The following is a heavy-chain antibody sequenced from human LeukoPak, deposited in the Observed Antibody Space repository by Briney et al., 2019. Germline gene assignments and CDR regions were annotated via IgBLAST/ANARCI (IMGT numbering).Heavy chain of an antibody. CDR3: ARGPIAAAGTWHNWFDP. CDR2: ISAYNGNT. CDR1: GGTFSRYA. J-gene: IGHJ5*02. D-gene: IGHD6-13*01. V-gene: IGHV1-18*01. Sequence: ASVKVSCKASGGTFSRYAISWVRQAPGQGLEWMGWISAYNGNTHYAQKLQDRVTMTTDTSTSTAYMELRSLRSDDTAVYYCARGPIAAAGTWHNWFDPWGQGTLVTVSS.